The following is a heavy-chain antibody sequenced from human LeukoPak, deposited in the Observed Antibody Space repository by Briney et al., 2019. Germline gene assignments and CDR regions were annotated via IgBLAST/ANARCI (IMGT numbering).Heavy chain of an antibody. D-gene: IGHD4-17*01. CDR2: ISAYNGNK. CDR3: ARGHGDYGNWYYDL. V-gene: IGHV1-18*01. Sequence: ASVKVSCKASGYTFTSYGISWVRQAPGQGLEWMGWISAYNGNKNYAQKLQGRVTMTTDTSTSTAYMELRSLRSDDTAVYYCARGHGDYGNWYYDLWGRGTLVTVSS. J-gene: IGHJ2*01. CDR1: GYTFTSYG.